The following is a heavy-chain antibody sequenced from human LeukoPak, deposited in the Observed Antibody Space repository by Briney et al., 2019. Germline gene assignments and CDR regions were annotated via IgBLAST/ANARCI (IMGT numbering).Heavy chain of an antibody. CDR1: GGSISSYY. Sequence: PSETLSLTCTVSGGSISSYYWSWIRQPPGKGLEWIGYIYYSGSTNYNPSLKSRVTISVDASKNQFSLKLSSVTAADTAVYYCARIDYGDINWFDPWGQGTLVTVSS. D-gene: IGHD4-17*01. J-gene: IGHJ5*02. CDR3: ARIDYGDINWFDP. CDR2: IYYSGST. V-gene: IGHV4-59*08.